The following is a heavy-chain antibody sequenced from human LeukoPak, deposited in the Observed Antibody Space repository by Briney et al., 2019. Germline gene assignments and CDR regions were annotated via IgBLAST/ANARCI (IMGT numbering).Heavy chain of an antibody. CDR1: GFTFDDYA. V-gene: IGHV3-9*01. Sequence: PGRSLRLSCAASGFTFDDYAMHWVRQAPGKGLEWVSGISWNSGSIGYADSVKGRFTISRDNSKNTLYLQMNSLRAEDTAVYYCAKTGELPRTPAARYFDYWGQGTLVTVSS. J-gene: IGHJ4*02. D-gene: IGHD3-10*01. CDR2: ISWNSGSI. CDR3: AKTGELPRTPAARYFDY.